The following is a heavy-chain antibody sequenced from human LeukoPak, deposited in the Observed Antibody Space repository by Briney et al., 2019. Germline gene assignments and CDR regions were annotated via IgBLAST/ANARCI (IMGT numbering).Heavy chain of an antibody. CDR2: MNPHSGNT. Sequence: ALVKVSCKTSGGTLSNYILSWVRQAPGQGLEWMGWMNPHSGNTGYAQKFQGRVTITRNSSISTAYMELSSLRSEDTAVYYCAREGNRSSDSSASYPLDYWGQGTLVTVSS. V-gene: IGHV1-8*03. J-gene: IGHJ4*02. CDR3: AREGNRSSDSSASYPLDY. D-gene: IGHD1-26*01. CDR1: GGTLSNYI.